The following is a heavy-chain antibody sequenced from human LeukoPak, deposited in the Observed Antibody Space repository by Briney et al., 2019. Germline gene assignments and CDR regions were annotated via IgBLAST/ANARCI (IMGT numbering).Heavy chain of an antibody. J-gene: IGHJ4*02. D-gene: IGHD6-19*01. CDR3: ATDLSAVAGM. V-gene: IGHV1-24*01. Sequence: GASVKVSCKVSGYTLTELSMHWVRQAPGKELEWMGGFDPEDSETIYAQKFQGRVTMTEDTSTDTAYMELSSLRSEDTAVYYCATDLSAVAGMWGQGTLVTVSS. CDR2: FDPEDSET. CDR1: GYTLTELS.